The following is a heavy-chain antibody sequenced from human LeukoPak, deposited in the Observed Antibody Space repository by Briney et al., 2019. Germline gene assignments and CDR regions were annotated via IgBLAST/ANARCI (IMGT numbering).Heavy chain of an antibody. Sequence: SETLSLTCTVSGGSISSYYWSWIRQPPGKGRVWIRNIYYSGSTNHNPSLKSRITIPVDPSKNQFSPKLSPATAADPAVYYCARRGYSYGSYYFDYWGQGTLVTVSS. D-gene: IGHD5-18*01. CDR2: IYYSGST. CDR3: ARRGYSYGSYYFDY. V-gene: IGHV4-59*01. CDR1: GGSISSYY. J-gene: IGHJ4*02.